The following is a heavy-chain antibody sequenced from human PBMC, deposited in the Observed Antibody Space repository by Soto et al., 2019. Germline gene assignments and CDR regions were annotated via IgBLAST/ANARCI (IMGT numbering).Heavy chain of an antibody. CDR3: ARGHCSGGSCYSDYYYYMDV. D-gene: IGHD2-15*01. J-gene: IGHJ6*03. Sequence: ASVKVSCKASGYTFTSYGISCVRQAPGQGLEWMGWISAYNGNTNYAQKLQGRVTMTTDTSTSTAYMELRSLRSDDTAVYYCARGHCSGGSCYSDYYYYMDVWGKGTTVTVSS. CDR1: GYTFTSYG. CDR2: ISAYNGNT. V-gene: IGHV1-18*01.